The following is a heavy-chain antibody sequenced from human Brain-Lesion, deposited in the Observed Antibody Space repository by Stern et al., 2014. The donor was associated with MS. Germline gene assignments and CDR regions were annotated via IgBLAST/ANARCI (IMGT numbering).Heavy chain of an antibody. CDR1: GYTFTGYY. J-gene: IGHJ4*02. Sequence: VQLEESGAEVKKPGASVKVSCKASGYTFTGYYMHWVRQAPGQGLEWMGWINPKSGGTNYAQKFQGWVTMTRDTSINTAYMELSRLRSDDTAVYYCATYYYDSTGYNDFWGQGTLVNVSS. V-gene: IGHV1-2*04. CDR2: INPKSGGT. D-gene: IGHD3-22*01. CDR3: ATYYYDSTGYNDF.